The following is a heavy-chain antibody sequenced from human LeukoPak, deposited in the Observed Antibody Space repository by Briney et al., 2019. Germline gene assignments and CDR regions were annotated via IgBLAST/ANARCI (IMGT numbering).Heavy chain of an antibody. CDR2: IKQDGSEK. V-gene: IGHV3-7*01. CDR3: ARDREYSSGWYSGNWFDP. Sequence: GGSLRLSCAASGFTFSSDWMSWVRQAPGKGLEWVANIKQDGSEKYYVDSVKGRFTISRDNAKNSLYLQMNSLRAEDTAVYYCARDREYSSGWYSGNWFDPWGQGTLVTVSS. D-gene: IGHD6-19*01. J-gene: IGHJ5*02. CDR1: GFTFSSDW.